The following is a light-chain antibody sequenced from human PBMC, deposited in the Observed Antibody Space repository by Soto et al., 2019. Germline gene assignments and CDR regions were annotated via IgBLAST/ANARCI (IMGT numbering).Light chain of an antibody. CDR2: NND. CDR3: APWADSLNVLYV. Sequence: QSVLTQPPSASATPGQRVTISCSGSRSNIGTNAVNWYQQLPGTAPRLLIYNNDQRPSGVPDRFSGSKSGTSASLAISGLQSDDEANYCCAPWADSLNVLYVFGTGTKVTVL. J-gene: IGLJ1*01. CDR1: RSNIGTNA. V-gene: IGLV1-44*01.